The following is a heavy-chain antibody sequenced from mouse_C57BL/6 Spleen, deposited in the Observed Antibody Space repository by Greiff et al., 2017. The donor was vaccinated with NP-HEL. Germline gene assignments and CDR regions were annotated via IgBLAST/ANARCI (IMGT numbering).Heavy chain of an antibody. J-gene: IGHJ2*01. CDR3: ARSGDYGFDD. CDR1: GYTFTSYG. Sequence: VQLVESGAELARPGASVKLSCKASGYTFTSYGISWVKQRTGQGLEWIGEIYPRSGNTYYNEKFKGKATLTADKSSSTAYMELRSLTSEDSAVYFCARSGDYGFDDWGKGTTLTVSS. CDR2: IYPRSGNT. D-gene: IGHD2-4*01. V-gene: IGHV1-81*01.